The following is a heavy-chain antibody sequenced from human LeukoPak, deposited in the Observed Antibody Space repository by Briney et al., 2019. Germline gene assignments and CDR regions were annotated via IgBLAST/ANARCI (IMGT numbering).Heavy chain of an antibody. Sequence: GGSLRLSCAASGFTFSSYAMSWVRQAPGKGLEWVSAISGSGGSTYYADSVKGRFTISRDNSKNTLYLQMNSLRAEDTAVYYCARVKRYDFWSGYYGNDAFDIWGQGTMVTVSS. V-gene: IGHV3-23*01. J-gene: IGHJ3*02. CDR3: ARVKRYDFWSGYYGNDAFDI. CDR1: GFTFSSYA. D-gene: IGHD3-3*01. CDR2: ISGSGGST.